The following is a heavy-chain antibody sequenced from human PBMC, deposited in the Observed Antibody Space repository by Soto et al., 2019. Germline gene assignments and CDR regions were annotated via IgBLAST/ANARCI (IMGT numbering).Heavy chain of an antibody. CDR3: ARDLNCSGGSCYAPIYYYYYYGMDV. CDR1: GYTFTSYA. J-gene: IGHJ6*02. D-gene: IGHD2-15*01. V-gene: IGHV1-3*01. CDR2: INAGNGNT. Sequence: ASVQVSCKASGYTFTSYAMHWVRQAPGQRLEWMGWINAGNGNTKYSQKFQGRVTITRDTSASTAYMELSSLRSEDTAVYYCARDLNCSGGSCYAPIYYYYYYGMDVWGQGTTVTVSS.